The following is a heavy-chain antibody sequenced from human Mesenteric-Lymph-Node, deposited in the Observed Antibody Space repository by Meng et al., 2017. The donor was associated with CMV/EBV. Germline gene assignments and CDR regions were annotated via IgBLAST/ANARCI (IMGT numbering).Heavy chain of an antibody. V-gene: IGHV4-34*01. CDR2: INHSGST. Sequence: GSLRLSCAVYGGSFSGYYWSWIRQPPGKGLEWIGEINHSGSTNYNPSLKSRVTISVDTSKNQFSLKLSSVTAADTAVYYCARDYGGNGYYWGQGTLVTVSS. CDR3: ARDYGGNGYY. CDR1: GGSFSGYY. D-gene: IGHD4-23*01. J-gene: IGHJ4*02.